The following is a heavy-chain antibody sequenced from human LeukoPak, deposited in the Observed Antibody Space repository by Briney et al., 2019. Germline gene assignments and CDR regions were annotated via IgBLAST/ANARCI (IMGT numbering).Heavy chain of an antibody. D-gene: IGHD2-2*01. CDR3: ARVGGDIVVVPAARRPAPYFDY. J-gene: IGHJ4*02. CDR1: GGSFSGNY. Sequence: SETLSLTCAVYGGSFSGNYWSWIRQPPGKGLEWIGEINYSGSTNYNPSLKSRVTISVDTSKNQFSLKLSSVTAADTAVYYCARVGGDIVVVPAARRPAPYFDYWGQGTLVTVSS. CDR2: INYSGST. V-gene: IGHV4-34*01.